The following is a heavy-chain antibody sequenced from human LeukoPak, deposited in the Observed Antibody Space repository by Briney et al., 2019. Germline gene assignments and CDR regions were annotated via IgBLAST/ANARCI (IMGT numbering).Heavy chain of an antibody. CDR3: ARDHHLFHYYDSSGYYYAPTDY. CDR2: ISAYNGNT. Sequence: GASVKVSCKASGYTFTSYGISWVRQAPGQGLEWMGWISAYNGNTNYAQKLQGRVTMTTDTSTSTAYMELRSLRSDDTAVYYCARDHHLFHYYDSSGYYYAPTDYWGQGTLVTVSS. D-gene: IGHD3-22*01. J-gene: IGHJ4*02. V-gene: IGHV1-18*01. CDR1: GYTFTSYG.